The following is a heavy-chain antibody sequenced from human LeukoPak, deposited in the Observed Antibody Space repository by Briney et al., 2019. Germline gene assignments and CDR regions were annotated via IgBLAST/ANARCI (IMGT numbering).Heavy chain of an antibody. CDR1: GYSISSGYY. CDR2: IYHSGST. V-gene: IGHV4-38-2*02. J-gene: IGHJ4*02. CDR3: ARGDYGFWSGYYAYYFDY. D-gene: IGHD3-3*01. Sequence: SETLSLTCTVSGYSISSGYYWGWIRQPPGKGLEWIGSIYHSGSTYYNPSLKSRVTISVDTSKNQFSLKLSSVTAADTAVYYCARGDYGFWSGYYAYYFDYWGQGTLVTVSS.